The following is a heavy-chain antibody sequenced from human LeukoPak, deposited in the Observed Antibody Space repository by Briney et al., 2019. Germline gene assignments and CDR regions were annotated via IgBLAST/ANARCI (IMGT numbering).Heavy chain of an antibody. V-gene: IGHV3-23*01. CDR3: TVMHRYYDGSGYSAQ. CDR2: ISTNGGST. Sequence: GGSLKLSCAASGFTFSSYAMSGVRQAPGRGLEWVSGISTNGGSTSYADSVKGGLTISRDNPRNMLYMEMNSLRAEETAVYYCTVMHRYYDGSGYSAQWGQGTLVTVSS. CDR1: GFTFSSYA. J-gene: IGHJ4*02. D-gene: IGHD3-22*01.